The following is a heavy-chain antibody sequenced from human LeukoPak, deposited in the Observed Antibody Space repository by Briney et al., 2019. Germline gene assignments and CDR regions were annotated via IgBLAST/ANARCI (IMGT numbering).Heavy chain of an antibody. Sequence: GGSLRLSCAASGSTFSSYSMNWVRQAPGKGLEWVSSISSSSSYIYYADSVKGRFTISRDNAKNSLYLQMNSLRAEDTAVYYCARDSSSWYPQFDYWGQGTLVTVSS. CDR1: GSTFSSYS. D-gene: IGHD6-13*01. CDR3: ARDSSSWYPQFDY. CDR2: ISSSSSYI. V-gene: IGHV3-21*01. J-gene: IGHJ4*02.